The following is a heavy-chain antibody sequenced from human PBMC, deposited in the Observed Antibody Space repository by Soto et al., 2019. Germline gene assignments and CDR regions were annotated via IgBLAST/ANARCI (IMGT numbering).Heavy chain of an antibody. CDR1: GGSFSGYF. D-gene: IGHD2-2*01. V-gene: IGHV4-34*01. Sequence: SETLSLTCAVYGGSFSGYFWSWIRQRPGKGLEWIGGINYSGSTNYNPSLKSRVTISVDTSKNQFSLKLSSVTAADTAVYYCARRGYCSSTSCYYFDYWGQGTLVTVSS. CDR2: INYSGST. CDR3: ARRGYCSSTSCYYFDY. J-gene: IGHJ4*02.